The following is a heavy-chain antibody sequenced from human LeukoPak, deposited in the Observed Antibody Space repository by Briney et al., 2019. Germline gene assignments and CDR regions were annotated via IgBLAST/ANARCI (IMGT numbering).Heavy chain of an antibody. CDR1: GYTFTSYG. CDR3: ARAKSSDYGAFDI. CDR2: ISAYNGNT. Sequence: AAVNVSCKASGYTFTSYGISWVRQAPGQGLDWMGWISAYNGNTNYAQKLQGRVTMTTDTSTSTAYMELRSLRSDDTAVYYCARAKSSDYGAFDIWGQGTMVTVSS. J-gene: IGHJ3*02. V-gene: IGHV1-18*01. D-gene: IGHD4-17*01.